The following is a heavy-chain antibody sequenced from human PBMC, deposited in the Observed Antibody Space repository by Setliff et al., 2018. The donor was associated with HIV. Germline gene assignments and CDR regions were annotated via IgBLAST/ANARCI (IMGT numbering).Heavy chain of an antibody. CDR1: GFTFTNAW. D-gene: IGHD2-21*01. V-gene: IGHV3-73*01. J-gene: IGHJ5*02. CDR3: AASADGDCATTSCTNWFDP. CDR2: IKTQPSNYAT. Sequence: PGGSLRLSCAASGFTFTNAWMSWVRRASGKGLEWVGRIKTQPSNYATAYGASMEGRFTISRDDSKSTAYLQLSSLKVDDTAMYFCAASADGDCATTSCTNWFDPWGQGTLVTVSS.